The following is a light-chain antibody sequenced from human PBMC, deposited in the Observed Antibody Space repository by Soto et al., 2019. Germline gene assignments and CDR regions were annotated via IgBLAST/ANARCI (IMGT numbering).Light chain of an antibody. J-gene: IGKJ1*01. Sequence: EIVLTQSPGTLSLSPGQRATLSCRASQSVSSNFLAWYQQKPGQAPRLLIYGASGRATGIPDRFSGSGSGTDFTLTISRLEPEDFAVYFCQYYDSFRTFGQGTKVDNK. CDR1: QSVSSNF. V-gene: IGKV3-20*01. CDR2: GAS. CDR3: QYYDSFRT.